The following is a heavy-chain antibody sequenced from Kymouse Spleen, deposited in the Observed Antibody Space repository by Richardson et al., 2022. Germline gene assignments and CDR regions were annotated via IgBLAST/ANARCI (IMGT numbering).Heavy chain of an antibody. V-gene: IGHV4-34*01. J-gene: IGHJ6*02. CDR2: INHSGST. CDR3: AGNWNFGDYYYGMDV. CDR1: GGSFSGYY. D-gene: IGHD1-7*01. Sequence: QVQLQQWGAGLLKPSETLSLTCAVYGGSFSGYYWSWIRQPPGKGLEWIGEINHSGSTNYNPSLKSRVTISVDTSKNQFSLKLSSVTAADTAVYYCAGNWNFGDYYYGMDVWGQGTTVTVSS.